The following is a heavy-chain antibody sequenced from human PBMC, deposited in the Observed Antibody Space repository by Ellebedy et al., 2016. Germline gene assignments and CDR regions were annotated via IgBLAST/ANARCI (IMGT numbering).Heavy chain of an antibody. D-gene: IGHD2-15*01. CDR1: GFTVSSNY. CDR2: IYSGGST. V-gene: IGHV3-53*01. J-gene: IGHJ6*02. Sequence: GGSLRLSXAASGFTVSSNYMSWVRQAPGKGLEWVSVIYSGGSTYYADSVKGRFTISRDNSKNTLYLQMNSLRAEDTAVYYCARDRVVAALNYYYYGMDVWGQGTTVTVSS. CDR3: ARDRVVAALNYYYYGMDV.